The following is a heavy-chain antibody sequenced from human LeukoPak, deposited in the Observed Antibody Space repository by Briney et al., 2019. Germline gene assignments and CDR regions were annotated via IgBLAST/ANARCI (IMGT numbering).Heavy chain of an antibody. CDR3: ARLSAYYYGSYFYYYMDV. V-gene: IGHV3-7*01. CDR1: GFSFSSYW. J-gene: IGHJ6*03. Sequence: GGSLRLSCEGSGFSFSSYWMTWVRQCPGKGPEGVANIKQDESERYTVDSVKGRFTISRDNAKNSVYLQMNTLRAEDTALYYCARLSAYYYGSYFYYYMDVWGKGTTVTVSS. CDR2: IKQDESER. D-gene: IGHD3-10*01.